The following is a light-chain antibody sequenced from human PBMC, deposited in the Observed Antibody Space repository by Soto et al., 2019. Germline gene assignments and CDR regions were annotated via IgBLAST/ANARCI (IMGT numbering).Light chain of an antibody. V-gene: IGLV1-40*01. CDR2: GNN. J-gene: IGLJ1*01. CDR1: SSNIGAGYD. CDR3: CSYAGNYAYV. Sequence: QSVLTQPPSVSGAPGQRVTISCTGSSSNIGAGYDVHWYQQLPGTAPKLLIFGNNNRPSGVPDRFSGSKSGNTASLTISGLQAEDEADYYCCSYAGNYAYVFGTGTKLTVL.